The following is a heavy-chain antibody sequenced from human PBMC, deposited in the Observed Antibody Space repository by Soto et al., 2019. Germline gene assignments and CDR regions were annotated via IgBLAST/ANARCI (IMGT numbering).Heavy chain of an antibody. Sequence: SETLCLSCTVSGGSISSYYWSWIRQPPGKGLEWIGYIYYSGSTNYNPSLKSRVTISVDTSKNQFSLKLSSVTAADTAVYYCARVWGGAFDIWGQGTMVTVSS. J-gene: IGHJ3*02. D-gene: IGHD3-10*01. CDR2: IYYSGST. CDR3: ARVWGGAFDI. V-gene: IGHV4-59*01. CDR1: GGSISSYY.